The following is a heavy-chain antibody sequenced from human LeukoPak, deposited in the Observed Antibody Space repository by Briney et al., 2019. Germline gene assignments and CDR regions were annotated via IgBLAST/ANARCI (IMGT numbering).Heavy chain of an antibody. CDR2: ISGSDDST. D-gene: IGHD6-13*01. J-gene: IGHJ4*02. CDR3: AKDRGSYIAAPGTGY. Sequence: GGSLRLSCAASGFTFSSYAMSWVRQAPGKGLEWVSAISGSDDSTYYADSVKGRFTISRDNSKNTLYLQMHSLRVEDTAVYYCAKDRGSYIAAPGTGYWGQGTLVTVSS. V-gene: IGHV3-23*01. CDR1: GFTFSSYA.